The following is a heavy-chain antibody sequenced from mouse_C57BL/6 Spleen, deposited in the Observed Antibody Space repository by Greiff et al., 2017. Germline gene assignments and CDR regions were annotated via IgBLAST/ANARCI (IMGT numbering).Heavy chain of an antibody. CDR2: IDPSDSYT. CDR1: GYTFTSYW. D-gene: IGHD1-1*01. Sequence: QVQLQQPGAELVRPGTSVKLSCKASGYTFTSYWMHWVKQRPGQGLEWIGVIDPSDSYTNYNQKFKGKATLTVDTSSSTAYMQLSRLTSEDSAVYYCARPYYGSSSYAMDYWGQGTSVTVSS. V-gene: IGHV1-59*01. J-gene: IGHJ4*01. CDR3: ARPYYGSSSYAMDY.